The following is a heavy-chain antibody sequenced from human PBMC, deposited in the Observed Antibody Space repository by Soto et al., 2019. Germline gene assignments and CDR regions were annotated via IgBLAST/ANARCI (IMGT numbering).Heavy chain of an antibody. J-gene: IGHJ4*02. CDR1: GYTFTTYY. CDR2: INPNDGST. Sequence: QVQLVQSGGEVKKPGASVKVSCKAYGYTFTTYYMHWVRQAPGHGLEWMGIINPNDGSTFYAQKFQGRVTMTRDTSTSTVYMELSSLRSEDTAVYYSASDGPLYYFDYWGQGTLVTVSS. V-gene: IGHV1-46*03. CDR3: ASDGPLYYFDY.